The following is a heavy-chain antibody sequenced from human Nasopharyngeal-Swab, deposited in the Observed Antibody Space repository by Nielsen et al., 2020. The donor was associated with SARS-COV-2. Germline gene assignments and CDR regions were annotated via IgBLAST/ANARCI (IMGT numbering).Heavy chain of an antibody. D-gene: IGHD1-26*01. CDR1: GMTFSRFW. CDR2: ISGSGGST. J-gene: IGHJ4*02. Sequence: GGSLRLSCAASGMTFSRFWMTWVRHLPGKGPEWVSAISGSGGSTYYADSVKGRFTISRDNSKNTLYLQMNSLRAEDTAVYYCAKDSVFRVGATSYFDYWGQGTLVTVSS. CDR3: AKDSVFRVGATSYFDY. V-gene: IGHV3-23*01.